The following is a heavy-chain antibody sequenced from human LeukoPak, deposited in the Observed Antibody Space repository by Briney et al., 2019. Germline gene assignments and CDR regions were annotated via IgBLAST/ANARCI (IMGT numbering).Heavy chain of an antibody. D-gene: IGHD3-22*01. CDR3: ARFELDSGGYATNFDS. CDR1: GFSFSDHY. J-gene: IGHJ4*02. V-gene: IGHV3-11*06. Sequence: GGSLRLSCVVSGFSFSDHYMNWIRQTPGKGLERLSYISGSSSHTLYADSVKGRFTISRDNAKNSLYLQMNSLRAEDTAVYYCARFELDSGGYATNFDSWGQGTLVTVSP. CDR2: ISGSSSHT.